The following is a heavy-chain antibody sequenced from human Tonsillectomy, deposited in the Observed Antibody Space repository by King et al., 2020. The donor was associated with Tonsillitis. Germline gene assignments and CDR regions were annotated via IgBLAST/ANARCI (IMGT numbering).Heavy chain of an antibody. CDR2: ISYDGSNK. Sequence: VQLVESGGGVVQPGRSLRLSCAASGFTFSSYGMHWVRQAPGKGLEWVAVISYDGSNKYYADSVKGRFTISRDNSKNTLYLQMNSLRAEDTAVYYCAKGFGSSDAFDIRGQGTMVTVSS. D-gene: IGHD6-6*01. CDR1: GFTFSSYG. J-gene: IGHJ3*02. V-gene: IGHV3-30*18. CDR3: AKGFGSSDAFDI.